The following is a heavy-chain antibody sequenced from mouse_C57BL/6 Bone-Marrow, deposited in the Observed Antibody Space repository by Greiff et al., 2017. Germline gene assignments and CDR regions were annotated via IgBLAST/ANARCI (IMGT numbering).Heavy chain of an antibody. V-gene: IGHV5-9*01. J-gene: IGHJ3*01. CDR1: GFTFSSYT. CDR2: ISGGGGNT. CDR3: AGQRAY. Sequence: EVKLVESGGGLVKPGGSLKLSCAASGFTFSSYTMSWVRQTPEKRLEWVATISGGGGNTYYPDSVKGRFTIARDNAKNTLYLQMSRLGSKDTALYYCAGQRAYWGQGTLVTVSA.